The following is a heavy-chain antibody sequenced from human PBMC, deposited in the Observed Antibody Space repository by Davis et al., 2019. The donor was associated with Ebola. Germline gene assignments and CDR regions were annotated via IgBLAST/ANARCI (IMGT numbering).Heavy chain of an antibody. V-gene: IGHV3-30*18. D-gene: IGHD2-2*01. CDR3: AKGLSGYCSTTSCYPGWFDA. J-gene: IGHJ5*02. Sequence: PGGSLRLSCAVSGFTFSNYAMSWVRQAPGKGLEWVAVISYDGNNKYYTDSVKGRFTISRDNSKNTLYLQMDSLRAEDTAIYYCAKGLSGYCSTTSCYPGWFDAWGQGTLVTVSP. CDR1: GFTFSNYA. CDR2: ISYDGNNK.